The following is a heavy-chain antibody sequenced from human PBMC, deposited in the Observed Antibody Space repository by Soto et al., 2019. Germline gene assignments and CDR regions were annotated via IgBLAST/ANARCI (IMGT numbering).Heavy chain of an antibody. D-gene: IGHD6-6*01. CDR2: ISYDGSNK. CDR1: GFTFSSYG. Sequence: GGSLRLSCAASGFTFSSYGMHWVRQAPGKGLEWVAVISYDGSNKYYEDSVKGRFTISRDNSKNTLYLQMNRLRAEDTAVYYCAKDPSSWGLYYYYGMDVWGQGTTVTVSS. J-gene: IGHJ6*02. CDR3: AKDPSSWGLYYYYGMDV. V-gene: IGHV3-30*18.